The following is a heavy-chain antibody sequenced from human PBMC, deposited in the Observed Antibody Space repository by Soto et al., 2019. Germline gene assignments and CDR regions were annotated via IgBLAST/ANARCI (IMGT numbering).Heavy chain of an antibody. J-gene: IGHJ6*02. V-gene: IGHV4-39*02. CDR3: ARDTVTTWYYYYGMDV. CDR2: IYYSGST. D-gene: IGHD4-17*01. Sequence: LSLTCTVSGGSISSSSYYWGWIGQPPWKGLEWIGSIYYSGSTYYNPSLKSRVTISVDTSKNQFSLKLSSVTAADTAVYYCARDTVTTWYYYYGMDVWGQGTTVTVSS. CDR1: GGSISSSSYY.